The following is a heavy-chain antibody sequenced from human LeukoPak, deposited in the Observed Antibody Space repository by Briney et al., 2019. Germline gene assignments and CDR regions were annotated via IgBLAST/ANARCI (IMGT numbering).Heavy chain of an antibody. V-gene: IGHV3-30*02. Sequence: GGSLRLSWAASGLPFSHSGMHWVRQAPGKGLEWVAFIRYDGSNKYYEDSVKGRFTISRDNSKNALYLQMNSLRGEDTAVYYCFGITVTDVPYWGQGTLVTVSS. J-gene: IGHJ4*02. D-gene: IGHD1-7*01. CDR3: FGITVTDVPY. CDR1: GLPFSHSG. CDR2: IRYDGSNK.